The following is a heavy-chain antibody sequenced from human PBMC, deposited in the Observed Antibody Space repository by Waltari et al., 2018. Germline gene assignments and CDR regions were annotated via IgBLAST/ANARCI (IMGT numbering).Heavy chain of an antibody. CDR3: VTALGDRSSASRPFDV. CDR2: VDPEDGET. J-gene: IGHJ3*01. Sequence: EVQLLQSGTELKKPGSTVKISCQVSGYRFTDYYIHWVQQAPGKGPQWMGLVDPEDGETIYAESVQGRVTITADTSTETAFMELSSLTSDDTAVYYCVTALGDRSSASRPFDVWGLGTLITVSS. V-gene: IGHV1-69-2*01. CDR1: GYRFTDYY. D-gene: IGHD3-10*01.